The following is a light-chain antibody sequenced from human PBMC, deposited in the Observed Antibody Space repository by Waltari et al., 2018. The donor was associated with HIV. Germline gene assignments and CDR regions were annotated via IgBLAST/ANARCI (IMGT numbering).Light chain of an antibody. CDR3: MQHIDFPIT. Sequence: DIVMTQTPLSLHVTPGEPASFSCRSSESLLDTDGGNTYLAWYLQKPRQSSPDLIYLLSYRASGVPDRFSGSGSGSDFTLKISRVGAEDVVLYYCMQHIDFPITFGQGTRLEIK. CDR2: LLS. CDR1: ESLLDTDGGNTY. V-gene: IGKV2-40*01. J-gene: IGKJ5*01.